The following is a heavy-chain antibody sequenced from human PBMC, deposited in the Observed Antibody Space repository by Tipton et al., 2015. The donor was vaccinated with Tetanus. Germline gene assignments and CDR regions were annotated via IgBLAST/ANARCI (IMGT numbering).Heavy chain of an antibody. CDR3: ARGMAEASNCGGDCYSDY. CDR1: GFTFSSYS. D-gene: IGHD2-21*02. Sequence: SLRLSCAASGFTFSSYSMNWIRQAPGKGLEWVSSISSSSTYIYYADSVKGRFTISRDNAKNSLYLQINSLRAEDTAVYSCARGMAEASNCGGDCYSDYWGQGTLVTVSS. V-gene: IGHV3-21*01. CDR2: ISSSSTYI. J-gene: IGHJ4*02.